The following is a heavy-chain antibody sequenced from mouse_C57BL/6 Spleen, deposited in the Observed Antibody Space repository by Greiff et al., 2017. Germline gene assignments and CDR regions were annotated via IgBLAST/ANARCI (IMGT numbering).Heavy chain of an antibody. J-gene: IGHJ2*01. CDR3: ARDIRTGSYFDY. CDR1: GFTFSSYA. D-gene: IGHD4-1*01. V-gene: IGHV5-4*01. CDR2: ISDGGSYT. Sequence: EVHLVESGGGLVKPGGSLKLSCAASGFTFSSYAMSWVRQTPEKRLAWVATISDGGSYTYYPDNVKGRFTISRDNAKNNLYLQMSHLKSEDTAMYYCARDIRTGSYFDYWGQGTTLTVSS.